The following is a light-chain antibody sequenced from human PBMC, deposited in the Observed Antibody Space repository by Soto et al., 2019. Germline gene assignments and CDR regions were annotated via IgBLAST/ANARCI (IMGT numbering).Light chain of an antibody. CDR1: MRDVGAYNL. J-gene: IGLJ3*02. V-gene: IGLV2-14*01. CDR3: SAYTARSTLV. CDR2: EVR. Sequence: QSALTQPASVSGSAGQSITISCSGTMRDVGAYNLVSWYQQHPGTAPKLIIYEVRNRPSGISSLFSGSRSGNTASLTISGLQPEDEGDHYCSAYTARSTLVFGGGTKVTVL.